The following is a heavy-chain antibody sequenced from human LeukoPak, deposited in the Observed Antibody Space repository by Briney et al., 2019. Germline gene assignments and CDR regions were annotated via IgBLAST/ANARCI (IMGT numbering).Heavy chain of an antibody. Sequence: ASVRVSCKASGYTFTSYAMHWVRQAPGQRLEWMGWINAGNGNTKYSQEFQGRVTITRDTSASTAYMELSSLRSEDMAVYYCARGGTITFGGVIDSLYYYYYMDVWGKGTTVTVSS. J-gene: IGHJ6*03. V-gene: IGHV1-3*03. D-gene: IGHD3-16*02. CDR2: INAGNGNT. CDR3: ARGGTITFGGVIDSLYYYYYMDV. CDR1: GYTFTSYA.